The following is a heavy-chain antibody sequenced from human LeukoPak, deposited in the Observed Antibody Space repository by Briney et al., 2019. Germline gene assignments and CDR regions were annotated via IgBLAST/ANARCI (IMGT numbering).Heavy chain of an antibody. D-gene: IGHD6-13*01. Sequence: GGSLRLSCAASGFTFSSYGMHWVRQAPGKGLEWVAFIRYDGSNKYYADSVKGRFTISRDNSKNTIYLQMNSLRAEDTAVYYCAKDLRSRIAAAGAPDYWGQGTLVTVSS. CDR2: IRYDGSNK. CDR3: AKDLRSRIAAAGAPDY. V-gene: IGHV3-30*02. J-gene: IGHJ4*02. CDR1: GFTFSSYG.